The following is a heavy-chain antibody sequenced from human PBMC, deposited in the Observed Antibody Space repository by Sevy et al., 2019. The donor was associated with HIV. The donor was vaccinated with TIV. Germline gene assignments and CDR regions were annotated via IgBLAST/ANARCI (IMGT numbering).Heavy chain of an antibody. CDR2: IIPIFGTA. CDR1: GGTFSSYA. CDR3: ARGRYYDEMRHFDY. V-gene: IGHV1-69*13. D-gene: IGHD3-3*01. Sequence: ASVKVSCKASGGTFSSYAISWVRQAPGQGLEWMGGIIPIFGTANYAQKFQGRVTITADESTSTAYMELSSLRSEDTAVYYCARGRYYDEMRHFDYWGQRTLVTVSS. J-gene: IGHJ4*02.